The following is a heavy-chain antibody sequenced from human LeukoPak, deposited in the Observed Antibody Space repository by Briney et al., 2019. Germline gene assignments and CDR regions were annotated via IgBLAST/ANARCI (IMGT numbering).Heavy chain of an antibody. V-gene: IGHV3-33*01. J-gene: IGHJ4*02. CDR3: ARDRSSGWYVYDY. CDR1: GFTFNSYG. CDR2: TWYDETKK. D-gene: IGHD6-19*01. Sequence: PGRSLRLSCAASGFTFNSYGMHWVRQAPGKGLEWVAVTWYDETKKDYADSVKGRFTISRDNSKNTLYLQMNSLRAEDTAVYYCARDRSSGWYVYDYWGQGTLVTVSS.